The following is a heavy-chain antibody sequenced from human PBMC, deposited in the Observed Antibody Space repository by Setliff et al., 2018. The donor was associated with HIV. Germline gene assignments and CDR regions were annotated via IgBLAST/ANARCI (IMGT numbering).Heavy chain of an antibody. V-gene: IGHV4-39*07. CDR3: GGNGYYSIDY. J-gene: IGHJ4*02. D-gene: IGHD3-22*01. CDR1: GGSISSNNYY. Sequence: PSETLSLTCTVSGGSISSNNYYWGWIRQPPGKGLEWIGSIYYSGSTHYNPSLQSRVTISVDKSKSQFSLKLNSVTAADTAVYYCGGNGYYSIDYWGQGTLVTVSS. CDR2: IYYSGST.